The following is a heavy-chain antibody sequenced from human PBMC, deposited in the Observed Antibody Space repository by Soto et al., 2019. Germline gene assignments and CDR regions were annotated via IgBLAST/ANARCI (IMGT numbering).Heavy chain of an antibody. CDR3: ARAGGYYYYYYGMDV. J-gene: IGHJ6*02. V-gene: IGHV1-18*04. CDR2: ISAYNGNT. CDR1: GYTFTSYG. Sequence: ASVKVSCKASGYTFTSYGISWVRQAPGQGLEWIGWISAYNGNTNYAQKLQGRVTMTTDTSTSTAYMELRSLRSDDTAVYYCARAGGYYYYYYGMDVWGQGTTVTVSS. D-gene: IGHD5-18*01.